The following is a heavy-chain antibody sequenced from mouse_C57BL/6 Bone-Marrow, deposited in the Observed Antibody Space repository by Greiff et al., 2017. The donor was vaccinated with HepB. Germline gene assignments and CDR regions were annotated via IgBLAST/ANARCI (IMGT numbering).Heavy chain of an antibody. Sequence: QVQLQQSGPELVKPGASVKLSCKASGYTFTSYDINWVKQRPGQGLEWIGWIYPRDGSTKYNEKFKGKATLTVDTSSSTAYMELHSLTSEDSAVYFCASEEIYGSSPNFDYWGQGTTLTVSS. J-gene: IGHJ2*01. CDR3: ASEEIYGSSPNFDY. D-gene: IGHD1-1*01. CDR1: GYTFTSYD. V-gene: IGHV1-85*01. CDR2: IYPRDGST.